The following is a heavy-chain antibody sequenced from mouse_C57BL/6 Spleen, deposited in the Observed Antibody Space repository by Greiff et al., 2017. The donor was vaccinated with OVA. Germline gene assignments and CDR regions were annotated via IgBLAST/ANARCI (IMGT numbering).Heavy chain of an antibody. J-gene: IGHJ3*01. CDR3: AREVYGSWFAY. CDR1: GYTFTSYW. D-gene: IGHD1-1*01. CDR2: IDPSDSYT. Sequence: QVQLQQPGAELVKPGASVQLSCKASGYTFTSYWMQWVKQRPGQGLEWIGEIDPSDSYTNYNQKFKGKATLTVDTSSSTAYMQLSSLTSEDSAVYYCAREVYGSWFAYWGQGTLVTVSA. V-gene: IGHV1-50*01.